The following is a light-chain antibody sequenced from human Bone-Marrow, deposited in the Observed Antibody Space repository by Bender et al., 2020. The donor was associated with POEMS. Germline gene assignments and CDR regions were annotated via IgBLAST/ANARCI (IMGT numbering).Light chain of an antibody. CDR1: SSDFISNNF. CDR3: SSFTSSTTLVV. CDR2: HVN. V-gene: IGLV2-14*01. Sequence: QSALTQPASVSGAPGQSIAISCTGTSSDFISNNFVSWYRQHPGKAPKLIIYHVNNRPSGVSNRFSGSKSGNTASLTISGLQAEDEADYYCSSFTSSTTLVVFGGGTKLTVL. J-gene: IGLJ2*01.